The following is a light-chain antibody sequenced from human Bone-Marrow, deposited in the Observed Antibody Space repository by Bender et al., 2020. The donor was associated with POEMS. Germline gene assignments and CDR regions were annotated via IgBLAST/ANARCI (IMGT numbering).Light chain of an antibody. CDR2: SNN. CDR1: SANIGAGYD. CDR3: CSYAGSKKYVI. V-gene: IGLV1-40*01. Sequence: QSVLAQPPSVSGAPGQRVTISCTGSSANIGAGYDVHWYQQLPGTAPTLLIYSNNNRPSGVPDRFAGSKSGTSAPLAITGLKAEDEADYYGCSYAGSKKYVIFGGGTKLTVL. J-gene: IGLJ2*01.